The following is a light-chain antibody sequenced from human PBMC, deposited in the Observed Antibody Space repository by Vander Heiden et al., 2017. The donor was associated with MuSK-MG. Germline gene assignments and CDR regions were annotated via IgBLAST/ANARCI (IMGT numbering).Light chain of an antibody. CDR1: PSIGRS. CDR3: QQSYDTIT. Sequence: EIQMPQSPSSLSASVGDKVTITCRASPSIGRSLNLYQQNPGKATNLLYYGASTVKGGVPMRFSGGGSGTDFTITISSLQAEDVATYYCQQSYDTITFGPGTRLDIK. CDR2: GAS. J-gene: IGKJ5*01. V-gene: IGKV1-39*01.